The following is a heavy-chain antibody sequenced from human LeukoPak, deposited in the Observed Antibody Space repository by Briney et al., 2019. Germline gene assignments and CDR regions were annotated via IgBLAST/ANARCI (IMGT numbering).Heavy chain of an antibody. D-gene: IGHD3-22*01. V-gene: IGHV4-30-4*01. CDR3: ARIDPYYYDSSGYYFDY. J-gene: IGHJ4*02. Sequence: SETLSLTCTVSGGSISSGDYYWSWIRQPPGKGLEWIGYIYYSGSTHYNPSLKSRVTISVDTSKNQFSLKLSSVTAADTAVYYCARIDPYYYDSSGYYFDYWGQGTLVTVSS. CDR2: IYYSGST. CDR1: GGSISSGDYY.